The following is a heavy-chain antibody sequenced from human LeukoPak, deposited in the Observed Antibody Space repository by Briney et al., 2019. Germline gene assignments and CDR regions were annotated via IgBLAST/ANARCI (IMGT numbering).Heavy chain of an antibody. J-gene: IGHJ3*02. V-gene: IGHV4-30-4*01. Sequence: SETLSLTCTVSIDSISSGDYYWNWIRQPPGKGLEWIGYIFHRGGTSYNPSLKSRILFSVDTSQNQFSLKLNSVTAADTAVYYCARAHGDYGGGYAFDIWGQGTMVTVSS. D-gene: IGHD4-17*01. CDR3: ARAHGDYGGGYAFDI. CDR1: IDSISSGDYY. CDR2: IFHRGGT.